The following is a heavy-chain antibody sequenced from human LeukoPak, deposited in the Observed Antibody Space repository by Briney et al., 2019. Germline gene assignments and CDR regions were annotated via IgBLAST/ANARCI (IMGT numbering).Heavy chain of an antibody. Sequence: ASVKVSCKASGYTFTSYGISWVRQAPGQGLEWMGWISSYNGDTKYAQKLQDRVTMTTDTSTSTAYMELRSLRSDDTAVYYCARGTRSCSSTTRYSDAFDIWGQGTMVTVSS. V-gene: IGHV1-18*01. J-gene: IGHJ3*02. CDR2: ISSYNGDT. CDR1: GYTFTSYG. D-gene: IGHD2-2*01. CDR3: ARGTRSCSSTTRYSDAFDI.